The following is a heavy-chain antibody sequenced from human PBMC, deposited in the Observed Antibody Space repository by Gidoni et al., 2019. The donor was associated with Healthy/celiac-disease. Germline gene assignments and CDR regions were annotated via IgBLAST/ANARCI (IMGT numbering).Heavy chain of an antibody. J-gene: IGHJ2*01. D-gene: IGHD3-22*01. CDR1: GFPFSSYG. V-gene: IGHV3-30*18. CDR2: ISYDGSNK. Sequence: QVQLVESGGGVVPPGRALRLSWAASGFPFSSYGMHWVRQAPGKGLEWVAVISYDGSNKYYADSVKGRFTISRDNSKNTLYLQMNSLRAEDTAVYYCAKDRRDSSGPSDLWGRGTLVTVSS. CDR3: AKDRRDSSGPSDL.